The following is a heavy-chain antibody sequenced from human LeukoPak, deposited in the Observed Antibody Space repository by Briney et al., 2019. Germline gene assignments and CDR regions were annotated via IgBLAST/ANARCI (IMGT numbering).Heavy chain of an antibody. CDR2: IYYSGST. V-gene: IGHV4-59*01. CDR1: GGSISSYY. J-gene: IGHJ3*02. CDR3: ATSDILTGYYGAGDAFGI. D-gene: IGHD3-9*01. Sequence: SETLSLTCTVSGGSISSYYWSWIRQPPGKGLEWIGYIYYSGSTNYNPSLKSRVTISVDTSKNQFSLKLSSVTAADTAVYYCATSDILTGYYGAGDAFGIWGQGTMVTVSS.